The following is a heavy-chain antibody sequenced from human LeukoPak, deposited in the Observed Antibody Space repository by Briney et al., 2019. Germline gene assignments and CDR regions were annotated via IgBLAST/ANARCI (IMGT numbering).Heavy chain of an antibody. D-gene: IGHD5-18*01. Sequence: ASVKVSCKASGYTFTGYYMHWVRQAPGQGLEWMGWINPNSGGTNYAQKFQGRVTMTRDTSISTACMELSRLRSDDTAVYYCARAGETAMVTDNAFDIWGQGTMVTVSS. J-gene: IGHJ3*02. CDR3: ARAGETAMVTDNAFDI. CDR2: INPNSGGT. CDR1: GYTFTGYY. V-gene: IGHV1-2*02.